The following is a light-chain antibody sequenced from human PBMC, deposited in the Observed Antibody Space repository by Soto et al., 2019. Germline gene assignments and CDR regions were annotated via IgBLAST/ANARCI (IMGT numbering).Light chain of an antibody. CDR3: QQYGSSSPIT. CDR1: QSVTISY. J-gene: IGKJ5*01. Sequence: EIELTQSPSTLSLSPGERATLSCGASQSVTISYLACYQQKHGLAPRLLIYYASSRATGIPDMFSGSGSGTDFTLTISRLEPEDFAVYYCQQYGSSSPITFGQGTRLEIK. CDR2: YAS. V-gene: IGKV3D-20*01.